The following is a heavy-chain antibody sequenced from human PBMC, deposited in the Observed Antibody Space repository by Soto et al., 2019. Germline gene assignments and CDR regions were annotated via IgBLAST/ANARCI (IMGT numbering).Heavy chain of an antibody. CDR2: TYYRSKWYN. CDR3: ARAHLIASRLMWYLDL. Sequence: PSQTLSLTCAISGDSVSSNNDAWHWIRQSPSRGLEWLGRTYYRSKWYNDYAMSVKGRITINPDTSKDHFSLQLNSVTPEDTAVYYCARAHLIASRLMWYLDLWGRATLVTVS. V-gene: IGHV6-1*01. D-gene: IGHD6-6*01. CDR1: GDSVSSNNDA. J-gene: IGHJ2*01.